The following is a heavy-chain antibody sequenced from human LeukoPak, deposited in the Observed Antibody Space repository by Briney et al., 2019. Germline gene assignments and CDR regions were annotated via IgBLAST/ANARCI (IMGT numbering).Heavy chain of an antibody. Sequence: TSETLSLTCTVSGGSISSSSYYWGWIRQPPGKGLEWIGSIYYSGSTYYNPSLKSRVTISVDTSKNQFSLKLSSVTAADTAVYYCARLEWFGELLDYWGQGTLVTVSS. CDR2: IYYSGST. CDR3: ARLEWFGELLDY. D-gene: IGHD3-10*01. CDR1: GGSISSSSYY. V-gene: IGHV4-39*01. J-gene: IGHJ4*02.